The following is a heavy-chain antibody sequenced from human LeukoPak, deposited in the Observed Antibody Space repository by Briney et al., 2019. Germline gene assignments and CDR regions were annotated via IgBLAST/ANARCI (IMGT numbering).Heavy chain of an antibody. CDR3: ANSRYDSSGYYGIIGY. D-gene: IGHD3-22*01. V-gene: IGHV3-21*01. CDR1: GFTFSSYW. CDR2: ISRSNIYK. Sequence: GGSLRLSCAASGFTFSSYWMSWVRQAPGKGLEWVSSISRSNIYKYYADSVKGRFTVSRDNAENSLYLQMNSLRAEDTAVYYCANSRYDSSGYYGIIGYWGQGTLVTVSS. J-gene: IGHJ4*02.